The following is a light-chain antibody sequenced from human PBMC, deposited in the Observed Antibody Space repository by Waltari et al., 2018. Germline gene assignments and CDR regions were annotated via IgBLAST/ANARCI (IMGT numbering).Light chain of an antibody. J-gene: IGKJ1*01. V-gene: IGKV3-11*01. CDR2: DAS. CDR1: QSVSSY. CDR3: QQRSNWSWT. Sequence: EIVLTQSPATLSLSPGERATLSCRASQSVSSYLAWYQQTPGQAPRLLIFDASNRATGIPARFSGIGSWTDFTLTISSLEPEDFAVYYCQQRSNWSWTFGQGTKVEIK.